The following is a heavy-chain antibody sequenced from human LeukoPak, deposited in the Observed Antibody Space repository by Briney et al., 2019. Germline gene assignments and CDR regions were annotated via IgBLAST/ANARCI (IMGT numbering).Heavy chain of an antibody. J-gene: IGHJ6*02. Sequence: SVKVSCKASGGTFSSYAISWVRQAPGQGLEWMGRIIPILGIANYAQKFQGRVTITADKSTSTAYMELSSLRSEDTAVYYCARDLSSVDTAMVSPYYYYGMDVWGQGTTVTVSS. CDR3: ARDLSSVDTAMVSPYYYYGMDV. D-gene: IGHD5-18*01. CDR2: IIPILGIA. V-gene: IGHV1-69*04. CDR1: GGTFSSYA.